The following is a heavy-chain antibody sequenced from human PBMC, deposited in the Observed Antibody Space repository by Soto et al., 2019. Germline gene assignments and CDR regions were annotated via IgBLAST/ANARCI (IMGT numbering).Heavy chain of an antibody. CDR1: GLTFSSDA. J-gene: IGHJ6*02. D-gene: IGHD4-17*01. CDR2: ISGSGGVT. V-gene: IGHV3-23*01. CDR3: AKNITVTTPHYGMDV. Sequence: EVQLLESGGGLVQPGGSLRLSCAASGLTFSSDAMSWVRQAPGKGLQWVSAISGSGGVTYYADSVKGRFTISRDNSKNALYLQMNSLRAEDTAVYYCAKNITVTTPHYGMDVWGQGTTVTVSS.